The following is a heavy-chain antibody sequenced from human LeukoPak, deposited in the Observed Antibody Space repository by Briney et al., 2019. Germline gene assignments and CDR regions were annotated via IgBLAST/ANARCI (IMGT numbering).Heavy chain of an antibody. CDR1: GYTFTGYY. Sequence: ASVKVSCKASGYTFTGYYMHWVRQAPGQGLEWMGWINPNSGGTNYAQKFQGRVTMTRDTSISTTYMELSSLRSEDTAVYYCARGLHSYGNYYYYYMDVWGKGTTVTISS. CDR2: INPNSGGT. D-gene: IGHD5-18*01. V-gene: IGHV1-2*02. J-gene: IGHJ6*03. CDR3: ARGLHSYGNYYYYYMDV.